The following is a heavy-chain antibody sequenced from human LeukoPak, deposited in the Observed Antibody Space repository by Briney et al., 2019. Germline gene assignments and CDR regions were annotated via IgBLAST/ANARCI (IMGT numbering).Heavy chain of an antibody. J-gene: IGHJ6*02. CDR2: IWYDGSNK. D-gene: IGHD1-7*01. Sequence: PGRSLRLSCAASGFTFSSYAMHWVRQAPGKGLEWVAVIWYDGSNKYYADSVKGRFTISRDNSKNTLYLQMNSLRAEDTAVYYCARGHLTGTNYYYYGMDVWGQGTTVTVSS. CDR1: GFTFSSYA. V-gene: IGHV3-33*08. CDR3: ARGHLTGTNYYYYGMDV.